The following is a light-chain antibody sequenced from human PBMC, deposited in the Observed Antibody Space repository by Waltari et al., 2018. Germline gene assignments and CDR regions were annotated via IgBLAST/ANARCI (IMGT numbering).Light chain of an antibody. CDR2: RNG. CDR3: ASWDDSLNGRWE. J-gene: IGLJ2*01. CDR1: RSNIGSNF. V-gene: IGLV1-44*01. Sequence: QSVLTQPPSASGAPGQRVTISCSGSRSNIGSNFVTWYQQVPGTTPNLLSYRNGHRPSGVPDRFSRSKAGTSASLAISGLRSDDEADYCCASWDDSLNGRWEFGGGTKVTVI.